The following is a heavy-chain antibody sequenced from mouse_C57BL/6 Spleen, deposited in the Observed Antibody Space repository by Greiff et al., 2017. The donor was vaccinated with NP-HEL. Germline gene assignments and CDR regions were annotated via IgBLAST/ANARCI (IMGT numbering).Heavy chain of an antibody. CDR1: GYTFTSYW. D-gene: IGHD1-1*01. J-gene: IGHJ2*01. Sequence: QVQLQQPGAELVKPGASVKMSCKASGYTFTSYWITWVKQRPGQGLEWIGDIYPGSGSTNYNEKFKSKATLTVDTSSSTAYMQRSSLTSEDSAVYYCARSLHYYGSSYNYFDDRGQGTTLTVSS. CDR3: ARSLHYYGSSYNYFDD. V-gene: IGHV1-55*01. CDR2: IYPGSGST.